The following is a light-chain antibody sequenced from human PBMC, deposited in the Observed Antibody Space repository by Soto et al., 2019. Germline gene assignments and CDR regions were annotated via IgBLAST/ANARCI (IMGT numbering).Light chain of an antibody. V-gene: IGLV2-8*01. CDR2: DVT. CDR3: ATWDDSLNVV. J-gene: IGLJ2*01. Sequence: QSVLTQPPSASGSPGQSVTISCTGTSSDVGTHGYVSWYQQHAGKAPKLVIYDVTKRPSGVPDRFSGSKSGNTASLTVSGLQAEDEADYYCATWDDSLNVVFGGGTKLTVL. CDR1: SSDVGTHGY.